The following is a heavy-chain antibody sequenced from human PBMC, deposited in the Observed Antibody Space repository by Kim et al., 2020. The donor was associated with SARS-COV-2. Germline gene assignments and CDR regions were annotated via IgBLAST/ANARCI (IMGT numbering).Heavy chain of an antibody. CDR1: GGSISSSSYY. D-gene: IGHD1-26*01. Sequence: SETLSLTCTVSGGSISSSSYYWGWIRQPPGKGLEWIGSIYYSGSTYYNPSLKSRVTISVDTSKNQFSLKLSSVTAADTAVYYCARHELSAWELLFYYFDYWGQGTLVTVSS. CDR3: ARHELSAWELLFYYFDY. V-gene: IGHV4-39*01. J-gene: IGHJ4*02. CDR2: IYYSGST.